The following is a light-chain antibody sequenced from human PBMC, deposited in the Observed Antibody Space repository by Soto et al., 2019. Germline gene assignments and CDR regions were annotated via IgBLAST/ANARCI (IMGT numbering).Light chain of an antibody. J-gene: IGKJ4*01. V-gene: IGKV1-9*01. Sequence: DIQLTQSPSFLSASVGVRVTITYRASQGISSYLSWYQQKPGKAPKLLIYAASTLQSGVPSRFSGSESGTEFTLTVSSLQPEDLATDNCQQLNSYPLLTFGGGTKVQIK. CDR3: QQLNSYPLLT. CDR2: AAS. CDR1: QGISSY.